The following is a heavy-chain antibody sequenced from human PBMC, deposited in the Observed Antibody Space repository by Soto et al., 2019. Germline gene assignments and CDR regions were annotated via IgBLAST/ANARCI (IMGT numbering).Heavy chain of an antibody. CDR3: ARVVGALGHGFDP. J-gene: IGHJ5*02. V-gene: IGHV1-18*01. Sequence: QVQLEQSGAEVKKPGASVKVSCKASGYTFTSYGISWVRQAPGQGLEWMGRISAYNGNTNYAQKLQGRVTITTDTSTSTAYTELRSLRSDDTAVYYCARVVGALGHGFDPWGQGTLVTVSS. CDR2: ISAYNGNT. CDR1: GYTFTSYG. D-gene: IGHD1-26*01.